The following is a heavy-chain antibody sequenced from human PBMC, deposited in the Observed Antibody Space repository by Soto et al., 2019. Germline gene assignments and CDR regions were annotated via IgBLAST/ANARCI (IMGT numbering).Heavy chain of an antibody. CDR3: ATGMLIRGHHYMDV. CDR1: GDSVSGNRAA. Sequence: SQTLSLTCAISGDSVSGNRAAWNWIRQSPSRGLEWLGRTYYRSKWYNEYAPSVKSRMTINPDTSKNQFSLQLNSVTPEDTAVYYCATGMLIRGHHYMDVWRQGISVTVS. J-gene: IGHJ6*03. D-gene: IGHD3-10*01. CDR2: TYYRSKWYN. V-gene: IGHV6-1*01.